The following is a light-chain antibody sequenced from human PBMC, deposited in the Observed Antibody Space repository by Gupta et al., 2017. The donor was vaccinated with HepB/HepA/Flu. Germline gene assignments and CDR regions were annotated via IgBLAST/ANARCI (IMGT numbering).Light chain of an antibody. J-gene: IGKJ2*02. V-gene: IGKV4-1*01. CDR3: QQNRDARRCI. CDR1: QSVLHSSKSKNY. CDR2: WAT. Sequence: DIVMTQSPDSLAVSLGERATINCRSSQSVLHSSKSKNYLAWYQQKPGQPPKLLIYWATTREAGVPDRFSGSGYGTDLALTISSRQTEDVAVYYCQQNRDARRCIFGQGTKLEIK.